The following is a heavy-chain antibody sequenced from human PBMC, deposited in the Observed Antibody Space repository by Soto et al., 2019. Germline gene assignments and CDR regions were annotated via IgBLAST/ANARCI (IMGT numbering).Heavy chain of an antibody. CDR2: IYYSGST. V-gene: IGHV4-61*01. CDR1: GGSVSSGSYS. Sequence: SETLSLSCTVSGGSVSSGSYSWSWNRQPPGKGLEWIGYIYYSGSTNYNPSLKSRVTISVDTSKNQFSLKLSSVTAADTAVYYCAREDGYNYRGFDYWGQGTLVTVSS. J-gene: IGHJ4*02. D-gene: IGHD5-12*01. CDR3: AREDGYNYRGFDY.